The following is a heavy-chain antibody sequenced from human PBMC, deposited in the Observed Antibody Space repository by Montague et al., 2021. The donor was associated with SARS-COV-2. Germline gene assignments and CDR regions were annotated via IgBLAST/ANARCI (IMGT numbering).Heavy chain of an antibody. CDR2: IYYSGST. Sequence: SETLSLTCTVSAGSISSSSHYWGWIRQPPGKGLEWIGSIYYSGSTYYNPSLKSRVTISVDTSKNQFSLKLSSVTAADTAVFYCARHSGDYTISGVVIYDMDVWGKGTTVTVSS. J-gene: IGHJ6*03. CDR1: AGSISSSSHY. D-gene: IGHD3-3*01. V-gene: IGHV4-39*01. CDR3: ARHSGDYTISGVVIYDMDV.